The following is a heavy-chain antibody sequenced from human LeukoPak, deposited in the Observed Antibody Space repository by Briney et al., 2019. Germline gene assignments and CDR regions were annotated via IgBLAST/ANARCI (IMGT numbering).Heavy chain of an antibody. V-gene: IGHV1-46*01. CDR1: GYTFTSYY. Sequence: ASVKVSCKASGYTFTSYYMHWVRQAPGQGLEWMGIINPSGGSTSYAQKFQGRVTMTRDMSTSTVYMELSSLRSEDTAVFYCASSVVAGKGDYWGQGTLVTVSS. CDR3: ASSVVAGKGDY. D-gene: IGHD6-19*01. CDR2: INPSGGST. J-gene: IGHJ4*02.